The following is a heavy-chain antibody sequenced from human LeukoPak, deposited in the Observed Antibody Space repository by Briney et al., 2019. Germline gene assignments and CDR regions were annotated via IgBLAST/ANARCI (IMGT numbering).Heavy chain of an antibody. J-gene: IGHJ4*02. CDR1: GITVSSNY. V-gene: IGHV3-53*01. Sequence: PGGFLRLSCAASGITVSSNYMSWVRQAPGKGLEWVSLIYSDGTTLYADSVTGRFTISRDTSKNRLYLHMDSLRAEDTAIYYCTKVATTPVWASDYWGQGTLVTVSS. D-gene: IGHD1-1*01. CDR3: TKVATTPVWASDY. CDR2: IYSDGTT.